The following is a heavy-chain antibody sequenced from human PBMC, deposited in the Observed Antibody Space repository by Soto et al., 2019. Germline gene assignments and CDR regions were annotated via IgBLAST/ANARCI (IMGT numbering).Heavy chain of an antibody. CDR1: GFTFDDYA. Sequence: EVQLVESGGGLVQPGRSLRLSCAASGFTFDDYAMHWVRQAPGKGLEWVSGISWNSGSIGYADSVKGRFTISRDNAKNALYLQMNSLRAEDTALYYCAKDLWAAAVTEGAFDIWGQGTMVTVSS. D-gene: IGHD6-13*01. CDR2: ISWNSGSI. V-gene: IGHV3-9*01. J-gene: IGHJ3*02. CDR3: AKDLWAAAVTEGAFDI.